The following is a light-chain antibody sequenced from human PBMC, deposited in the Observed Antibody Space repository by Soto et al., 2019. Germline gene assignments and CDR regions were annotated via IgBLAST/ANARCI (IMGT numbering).Light chain of an antibody. CDR1: QTVSTN. V-gene: IGKV3-15*01. CDR3: QQYNDWPPFT. CDR2: AAS. J-gene: IGKJ3*01. Sequence: EIVMTQSPATLSVSPGERATLSCRASQTVSTNLAWYQQKPGQAPRLLIYAASTRAPGIPARFCGSGSGTEFTLTISSLQSEDFSVYYCQQYNDWPPFTIGPGTRVDIK.